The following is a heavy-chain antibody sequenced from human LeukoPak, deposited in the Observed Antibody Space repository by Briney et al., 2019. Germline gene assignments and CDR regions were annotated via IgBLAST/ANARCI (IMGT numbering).Heavy chain of an antibody. D-gene: IGHD3-10*01. V-gene: IGHV3-30*04. J-gene: IGHJ4*02. CDR1: GFTFSSYA. Sequence: GGSLRLSCAASGFTFSSYAMHWVRQAPGKGLEWVAVISYDGSNKYYADSVKGRFTISRDNSKNTLFLQMDSLRVEDTAVYYCAKDGRDHYVSGSYYRGVPALDYWGQGTLVTVSS. CDR3: AKDGRDHYVSGSYYRGVPALDY. CDR2: ISYDGSNK.